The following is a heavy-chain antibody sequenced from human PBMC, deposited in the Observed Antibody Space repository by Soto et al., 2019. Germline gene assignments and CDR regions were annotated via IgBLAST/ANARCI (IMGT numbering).Heavy chain of an antibody. D-gene: IGHD3-22*01. V-gene: IGHV1-18*04. CDR2: ISAYNGNT. Sequence: ASVKVSCKASGYTLTSYGISWVRQAPGQGLEWMGWISAYNGNTNYAQKLQGRVTMTTDTSTSTAYMELRSLRSDDTAVYYCARWEDYYDSSGYYDYWGQGTLVTVSS. CDR3: ARWEDYYDSSGYYDY. J-gene: IGHJ4*02. CDR1: GYTLTSYG.